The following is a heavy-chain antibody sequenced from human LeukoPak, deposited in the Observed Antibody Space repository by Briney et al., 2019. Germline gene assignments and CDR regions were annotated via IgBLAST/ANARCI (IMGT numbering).Heavy chain of an antibody. D-gene: IGHD3-22*01. Sequence: SETLSLTCTVSGGSISSYYWSWIRQPPGKGLEWIGYIYYSGSTNYNPSLKSRVTISVDTSKNQFSLKLSSVTAADTAVYYCARDTGVYDSSGYYTPRGHYYGMDVWGQGTTVTVSS. CDR1: GGSISSYY. CDR3: ARDTGVYDSSGYYTPRGHYYGMDV. V-gene: IGHV4-59*01. CDR2: IYYSGST. J-gene: IGHJ6*02.